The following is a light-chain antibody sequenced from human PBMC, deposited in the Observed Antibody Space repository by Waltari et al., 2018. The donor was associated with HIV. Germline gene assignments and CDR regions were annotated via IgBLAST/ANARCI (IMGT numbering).Light chain of an antibody. V-gene: IGLV2-14*01. CDR3: STYTDIDFLL. CDR1: GPGFGTHTL. CDR2: GVS. J-gene: IGLJ2*01. Sequence: HSALTPPASVSGSPGQSVTISCSCAGPGFGTHTLPSWYPQFPGPALPLLIYGVSFRPSGISPLFSAADSGNTASLTISGLQSVDEADYYCSTYTDIDFLLFGSGTKLTVL.